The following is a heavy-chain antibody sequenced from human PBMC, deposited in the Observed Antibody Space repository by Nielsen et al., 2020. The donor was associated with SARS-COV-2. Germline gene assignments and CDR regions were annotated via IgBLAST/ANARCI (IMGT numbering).Heavy chain of an antibody. CDR3: ARVLAALDYYYGMDV. J-gene: IGHJ6*02. Sequence: WIRPPPGKGLEWIGYIYYSGSTNYNPSLKSRVTISVDTSKNQFSLKLSSVTAADTAVYYCARVLAALDYYYGMDVWGQGTTVTVSS. D-gene: IGHD6-6*01. V-gene: IGHV4-59*01. CDR2: IYYSGST.